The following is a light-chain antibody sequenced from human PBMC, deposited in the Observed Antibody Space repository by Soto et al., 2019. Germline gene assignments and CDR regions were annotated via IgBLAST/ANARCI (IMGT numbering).Light chain of an antibody. Sequence: DIQMTQSPSSLSASVGDRVTITCRASQIISSFLNWYQQEPGKAPKVLIYGASSLQRGVPSRFSGGGSVTDFTLTIGSLQPEDFATYYCQQSYSTPYTFGQGTELEIK. CDR1: QIISSF. CDR3: QQSYSTPYT. J-gene: IGKJ2*01. CDR2: GAS. V-gene: IGKV1-39*01.